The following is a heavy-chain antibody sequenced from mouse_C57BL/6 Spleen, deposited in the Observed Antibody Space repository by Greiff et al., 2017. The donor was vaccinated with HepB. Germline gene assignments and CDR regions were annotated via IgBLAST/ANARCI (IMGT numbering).Heavy chain of an antibody. D-gene: IGHD2-4*01. CDR2: IWSGGST. CDR1: GFSLTSYG. Sequence: QVHVKQSGPGLVQPSQSLSITCTVSGFSLTSYGVHWVRQSPGKGLEWLGVIWSGGSTDYNAAFISRLSISKDNSKSQVFFKMNSLQADDTAIYYCARNDYDGSYYAMDYWGQGTSVTVSS. V-gene: IGHV2-2*01. CDR3: ARNDYDGSYYAMDY. J-gene: IGHJ4*01.